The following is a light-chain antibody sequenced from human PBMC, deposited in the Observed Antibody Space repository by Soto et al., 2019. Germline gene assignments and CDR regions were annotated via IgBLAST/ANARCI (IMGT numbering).Light chain of an antibody. V-gene: IGKV1-39*01. J-gene: IGKJ1*01. CDR3: QQSYNYPPWT. CDR1: QTISNP. Sequence: DIQMTQSPSSLSASVGDRVSISCRASQTISNPLNWYQKKPGTAPRVHIYRSTSVKSGVPPRFSGSGYGRDFTLTISSLRPKDIGTYSCQQSYNYPPWTFGKGTKVDVK. CDR2: RST.